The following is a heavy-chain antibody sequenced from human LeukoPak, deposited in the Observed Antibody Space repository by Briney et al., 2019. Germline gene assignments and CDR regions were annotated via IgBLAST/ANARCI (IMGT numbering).Heavy chain of an antibody. CDR3: ARGHEEDYFGY. CDR2: INPSGSST. Sequence: ASVKVSCKASGYTFTSYAMNWVRQAPGQGLEWLGLINPSGSSTLYAQKFQGRVTMTRDMSTTTDYMELSSLRSEDTAVYYCARGHEEDYFGYWGQGTLVTVSS. J-gene: IGHJ4*02. CDR1: GYTFTSYA. V-gene: IGHV1-46*01.